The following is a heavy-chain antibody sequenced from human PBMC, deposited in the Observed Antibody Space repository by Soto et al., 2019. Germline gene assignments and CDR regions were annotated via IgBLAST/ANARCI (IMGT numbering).Heavy chain of an antibody. D-gene: IGHD6-19*01. CDR2: ISSSSSYT. V-gene: IGHV3-11*06. J-gene: IGHJ4*02. CDR3: ARDKIAVAGVRTYFDY. Sequence: GSLRLSCAASGFTFSDYYMSWIRQAPGKGLEWVSYISSSSSYTNYADSVKGRFTISRDNAKNSLYLQMNSLRAEDSAVYYCARDKIAVAGVRTYFDYWGQGTLVTVSS. CDR1: GFTFSDYY.